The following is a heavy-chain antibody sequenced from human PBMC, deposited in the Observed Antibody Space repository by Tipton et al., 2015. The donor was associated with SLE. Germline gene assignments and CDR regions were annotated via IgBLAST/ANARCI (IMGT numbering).Heavy chain of an antibody. CDR1: GFTFSSYS. CDR2: ISSSSSTI. D-gene: IGHD2-2*01. V-gene: IGHV3-48*01. J-gene: IGHJ6*03. Sequence: SLRLSCAASGFTFSSYSMNWVRQAPGKGLEWFSYISSSSSTIYYADSVKGRFTISRDNAKNSLYLQMNSLRAEDTAVYYCARDCPAATCYYYYMDVWGKGTTVTVSS. CDR3: ARDCPAATCYYYYMDV.